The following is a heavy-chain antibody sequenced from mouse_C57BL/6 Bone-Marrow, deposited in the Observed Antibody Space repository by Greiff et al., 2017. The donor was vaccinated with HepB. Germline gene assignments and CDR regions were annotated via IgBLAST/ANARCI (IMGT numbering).Heavy chain of an antibody. Sequence: VQLKQSGPVLVKPGASVKMSCKASGYTFTDYYMNWVKQSHGKSLEWIGVINPYNGGTSYNQKFKGKATLTVDKSSSTAYMELNSLTSEDSAVYYCAREGEYDYEGRFAYWGQGTLVTVSA. CDR2: INPYNGGT. CDR3: AREGEYDYEGRFAY. D-gene: IGHD2-4*01. J-gene: IGHJ3*01. CDR1: GYTFTDYY. V-gene: IGHV1-19*01.